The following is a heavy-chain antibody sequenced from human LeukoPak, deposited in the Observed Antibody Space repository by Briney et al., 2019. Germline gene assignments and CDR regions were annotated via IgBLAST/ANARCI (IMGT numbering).Heavy chain of an antibody. D-gene: IGHD3-10*01. J-gene: IGHJ6*02. CDR3: AKDLLADTYYYYYYYGMDV. V-gene: IGHV3-30*18. CDR1: GFTFSSYG. CDR2: ISYDGSNK. Sequence: GGSLRLSCAASGFTFSSYGMHWVRQAPGKGLEWVAVISYDGSNKYYADSVKGRFTISRDNSKNTLYLQMNSLRAEDTAVYYCAKDLLADTYYYYYYYGMDVWGQGTTVTVSS.